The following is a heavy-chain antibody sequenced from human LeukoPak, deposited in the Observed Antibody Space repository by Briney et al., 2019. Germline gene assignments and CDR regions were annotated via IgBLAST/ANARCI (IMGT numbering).Heavy chain of an antibody. D-gene: IGHD1-26*01. Sequence: SQTLSLTRTVSGGSISSGSYYWSWIRQPAGKGLEWIGRIYTSGSTNYNPSLKSRVTISVDTSKNQFSLKLSSVTAADTAVYYCASGAWDYYYYYYGMDVWGQGTTVTVSS. CDR2: IYTSGST. CDR1: GGSISSGSYY. J-gene: IGHJ6*02. V-gene: IGHV4-61*02. CDR3: ASGAWDYYYYYYGMDV.